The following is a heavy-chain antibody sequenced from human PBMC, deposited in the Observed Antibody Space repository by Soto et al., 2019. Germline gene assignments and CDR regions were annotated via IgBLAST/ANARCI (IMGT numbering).Heavy chain of an antibody. Sequence: SETLSLTCTVSGGSISSGGYYWSWIRQHPGKGLDWIGYIYYSGSTYYNPSLKSRVTISVDTSKNQFSLKLSSVTAADTAVYYCARVGDILTGYHPYYYYGMDVWGQGTTVTVSS. CDR2: IYYSGST. J-gene: IGHJ6*02. D-gene: IGHD3-9*01. V-gene: IGHV4-31*03. CDR1: GGSISSGGYY. CDR3: ARVGDILTGYHPYYYYGMDV.